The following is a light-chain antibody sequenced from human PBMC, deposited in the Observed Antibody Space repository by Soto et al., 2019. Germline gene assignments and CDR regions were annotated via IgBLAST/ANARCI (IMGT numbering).Light chain of an antibody. J-gene: IGKJ4*01. CDR3: QQRSNWPLT. CDR1: QTVTSNY. V-gene: IGKV3D-20*02. CDR2: GAS. Sequence: EIVLTQSPGTLSLSPGERATLSCRASQTVTSNYLAWYQKRPGQAPRLLIYGASNRATGIPDRFSGSGSGTEFTLTISSLEPEDFAVYYCQQRSNWPLTFGGGTKVEIK.